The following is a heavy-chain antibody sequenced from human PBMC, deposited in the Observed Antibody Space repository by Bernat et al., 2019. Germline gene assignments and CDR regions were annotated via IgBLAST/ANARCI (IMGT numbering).Heavy chain of an antibody. Sequence: QVQLVESGGGLVKPGGSLRLSCAASGFTFSDYYMSWIRQAPGKGLEWVSYISSSSYTNYADSVKGRFTISRDNAKNSLYLQMNSLRAEDTAVYYCARDTRPCSSTSCSLNYYGMDVWGQGTTVTVSS. CDR1: GFTFSDYY. D-gene: IGHD2-2*01. CDR3: ARDTRPCSSTSCSLNYYGMDV. J-gene: IGHJ6*02. CDR2: ISSSSYT. V-gene: IGHV3-11*05.